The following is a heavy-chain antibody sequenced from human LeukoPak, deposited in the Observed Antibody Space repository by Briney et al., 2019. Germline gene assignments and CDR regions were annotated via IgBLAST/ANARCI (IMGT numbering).Heavy chain of an antibody. D-gene: IGHD1-26*01. J-gene: IGHJ3*02. CDR2: INPSGGST. V-gene: IGHV1-46*01. CDR3: ARDRSGSYPGGAFDI. CDR1: GYTFTSYY. Sequence: GASVKVSCKASGYTFTSYYMHWVRQAPGQGLEWMGIINPSGGSTSYAQKFQGRVTMTRDTSTSTVYMELSSLRSEDTAVYYCARDRSGSYPGGAFDIWGQGTMVTVSS.